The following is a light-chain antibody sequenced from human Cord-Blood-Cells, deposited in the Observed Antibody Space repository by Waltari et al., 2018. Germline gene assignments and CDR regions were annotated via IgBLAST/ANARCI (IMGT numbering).Light chain of an antibody. CDR1: QSLLHSDGKTY. V-gene: IGKV2-29*02. CDR2: EVS. Sequence: DIVLTQTPLSLSVTPGQPASISCKSSQSLLHSDGKTYLYWYLQKPGQSPQLLIYEVSSRVSGVPDRFSGSGSGTDFTLKISGVEAEDVGVYYCMQGIHLPRTFGQGTKVEIK. J-gene: IGKJ1*01. CDR3: MQGIHLPRT.